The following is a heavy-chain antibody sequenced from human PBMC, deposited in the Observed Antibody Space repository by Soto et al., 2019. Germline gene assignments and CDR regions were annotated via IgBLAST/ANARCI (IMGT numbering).Heavy chain of an antibody. CDR3: AKDQLSVAARPRLPRPRFDY. CDR1: GFTFSSYA. CDR2: ISGSGGST. J-gene: IGHJ4*02. V-gene: IGHV3-23*01. D-gene: IGHD6-6*01. Sequence: PGGSLRLSCAASGFTFSSYAMSWVRQAPGKGLEWVSAISGSGGSTYYADSVKGRFTISRGNSKNTLYLQMNSLRAEDTAVHYCAKDQLSVAARPRLPRPRFDYWGQGTLVTVSS.